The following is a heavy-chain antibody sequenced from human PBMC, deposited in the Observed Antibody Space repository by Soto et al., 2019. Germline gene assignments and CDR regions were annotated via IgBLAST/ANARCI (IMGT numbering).Heavy chain of an antibody. CDR3: ARDANSPYYGDYVDY. CDR2: IKQDGSEK. Sequence: EVQLVESGGGLLQPGGSLRLSCAASGFTFSSYWMSWVRQAPGKGLEWVANIKQDGSEKYYVDSVKGRFTISRDNAKNSLYLQMNSLRAEDTAVYYCARDANSPYYGDYVDYWGQGTLVTVSS. CDR1: GFTFSSYW. D-gene: IGHD4-17*01. J-gene: IGHJ4*02. V-gene: IGHV3-7*01.